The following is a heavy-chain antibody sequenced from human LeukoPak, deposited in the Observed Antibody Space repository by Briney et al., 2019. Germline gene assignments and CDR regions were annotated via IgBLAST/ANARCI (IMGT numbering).Heavy chain of an antibody. J-gene: IGHJ4*02. Sequence: PGGSLRLSCVASGFTFEDYTMHWVRQAPGKTLEWVSLISWDGTIYYTDSVKGRFTISRDNSKNSLYLQMDTLRSEDTAFYYCVKDLSYESSGHVLEYWGQGTLVTVSS. CDR1: GFTFEDYT. V-gene: IGHV3-43*01. CDR3: VKDLSYESSGHVLEY. D-gene: IGHD3-22*01. CDR2: ISWDGTI.